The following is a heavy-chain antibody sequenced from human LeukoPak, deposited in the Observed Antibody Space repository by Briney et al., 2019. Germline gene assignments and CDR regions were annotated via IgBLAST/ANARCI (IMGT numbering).Heavy chain of an antibody. Sequence: PSETLSLTCAVYGGSFSGYYWSWIRQPPGMGLEWIGEINHSGSTNYNPSLKSRVTISVDTFKNQFSLKLGSVTAADTAVYYCARDLSGAKNYWGQGTLVTVSS. CDR3: ARDLSGAKNY. D-gene: IGHD6-25*01. CDR1: GGSFSGYY. V-gene: IGHV4-34*01. J-gene: IGHJ4*02. CDR2: INHSGST.